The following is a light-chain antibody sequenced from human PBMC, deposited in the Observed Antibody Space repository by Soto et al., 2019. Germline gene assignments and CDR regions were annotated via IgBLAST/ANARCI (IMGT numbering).Light chain of an antibody. J-gene: IGKJ1*01. CDR3: QQYGSSPRT. V-gene: IGKV3-11*01. Sequence: EIVLTQSPATLALSPGQRATLSCRASQNIDTYLAWYLQKPGQAPRLLIYDTSNRATGIPERFSGSGSGTDFTLTISSLEAEDFAVYYCQQYGSSPRTFGQGTKVEIK. CDR2: DTS. CDR1: QNIDTY.